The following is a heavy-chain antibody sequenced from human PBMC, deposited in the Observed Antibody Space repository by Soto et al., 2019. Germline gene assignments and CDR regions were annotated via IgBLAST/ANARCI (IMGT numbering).Heavy chain of an antibody. CDR1: GYTFTSYY. CDR3: ARDLRQITYSSGRRGYYYYGMGV. Sequence: ASVKVSCKASGYTFTSYYMHWVRQAPGQGLEWMGIINPSGGSTSYAQKFQGRVTMTRDTSTSTVYMELSSLRSEDTAVYYCARDLRQITYSSGRRGYYYYGMGVWGQGTAVTVSS. V-gene: IGHV1-46*01. CDR2: INPSGGST. J-gene: IGHJ6*02. D-gene: IGHD6-19*01.